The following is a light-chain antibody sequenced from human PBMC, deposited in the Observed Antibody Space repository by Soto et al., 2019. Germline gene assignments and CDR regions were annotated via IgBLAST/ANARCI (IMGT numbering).Light chain of an antibody. J-gene: IGKJ1*01. CDR2: RAS. V-gene: IGKV1-5*03. CDR1: QSISSW. Sequence: DFQLPRFPSTLLAPVGKGVPIPCRASQSISSWLAWYQQKQGQAPKVLIYRASIREARVPSRFSGSGSGTELTITISSLQPEDFDTYYCQQYNNCPQTFGQGTKVDIK. CDR3: QQYNNCPQT.